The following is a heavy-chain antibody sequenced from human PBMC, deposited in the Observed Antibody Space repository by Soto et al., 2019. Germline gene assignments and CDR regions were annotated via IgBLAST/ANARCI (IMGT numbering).Heavy chain of an antibody. V-gene: IGHV3-33*01. D-gene: IGHD6-6*01. CDR2: IWYDGSNK. Sequence: QVQLVESGGGVVQPGRSLRLSCAASGFTFSSYGMHCVRQAPGKGLQWVAVIWYDGSNKYYADSVKGRFTISRDNSKNTLYLQMNSLRAEDTAVYYCAREGYSSSSDYYYYYGMDVWGQGTTVTVSS. CDR1: GFTFSSYG. J-gene: IGHJ6*02. CDR3: AREGYSSSSDYYYYYGMDV.